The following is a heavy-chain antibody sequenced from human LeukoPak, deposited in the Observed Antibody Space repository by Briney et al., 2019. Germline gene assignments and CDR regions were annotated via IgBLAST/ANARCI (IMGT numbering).Heavy chain of an antibody. CDR3: ARDNSD. D-gene: IGHD1-1*01. V-gene: IGHV3-7*04. CDR1: GFTFSTYW. Sequence: GGSLRLSCAASGFTFSTYWMSWVRQAPGKGLEWVALIKQDGSEKYYVDSVKGRFTISRDNAKNSLYLQMDPLRAEDTAEYYCARDNSDWGQGALVTVSS. CDR2: IKQDGSEK. J-gene: IGHJ4*02.